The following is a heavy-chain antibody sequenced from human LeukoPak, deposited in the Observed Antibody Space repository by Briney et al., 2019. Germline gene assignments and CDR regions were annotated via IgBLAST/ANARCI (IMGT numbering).Heavy chain of an antibody. CDR1: GVSISSYY. D-gene: IGHD6-25*01. CDR2: TSTSYSGDT. J-gene: IGHJ4*02. CDR3: ARGERPGPDY. Sequence: SETLSLTCTVSGVSISSYYWSWIRQSPGRGLEWIAYTSTSYSGDTNYNPFLESRVTIPLDTSKNQFSLKLSSVTAADAAVYYCARGERPGPDYWGQGTLVTVSS. V-gene: IGHV4-59*01.